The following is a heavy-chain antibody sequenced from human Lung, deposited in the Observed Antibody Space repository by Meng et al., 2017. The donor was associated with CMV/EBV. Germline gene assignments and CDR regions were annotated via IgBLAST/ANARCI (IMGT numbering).Heavy chain of an antibody. CDR3: ARGRGDDLWSGFYYYVDN. CDR2: VYSSGST. CDR1: GVSISNFY. D-gene: IGHD3-3*01. J-gene: IGHJ4*03. V-gene: IGHV4-59*01. Sequence: SETLSLXCTVSGVSISNFYWGWIRQPPGGGLEWLGNVYSSGSTNYNPSLKSRVTMSVDTSRSQFSLNLTSVTAADTATYFCARGRGDDLWSGFYYYVDNWXHGALVTVSS.